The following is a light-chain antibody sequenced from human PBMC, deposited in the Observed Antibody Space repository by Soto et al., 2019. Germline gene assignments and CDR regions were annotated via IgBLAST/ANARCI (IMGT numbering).Light chain of an antibody. CDR1: SSDIGSYNL. V-gene: IGLV2-23*01. J-gene: IGLJ3*02. CDR3: CSNAGSSSWV. CDR2: EGS. Sequence: QSVLTQPASVSGSPGQSITISCTGTSSDIGSYNLVSWYQQHPGKAPKFMIYEGSKRPSGVSNRFSGSKSGNTASLTISGLPAEDEADYYCCSNAGSSSWVFGGGTKLTVL.